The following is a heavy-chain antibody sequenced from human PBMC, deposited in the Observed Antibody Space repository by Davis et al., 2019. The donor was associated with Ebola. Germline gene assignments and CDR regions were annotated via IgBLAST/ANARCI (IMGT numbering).Heavy chain of an antibody. CDR3: AREVQQLADNWFDP. CDR2: MNPNSGNT. D-gene: IGHD6-13*01. J-gene: IGHJ5*02. Sequence: ASVKVSCKASGYTFTSYDINWVRQATGQGLEWMGWMNPNSGNTGYAQKFQGRVTITADKSTSTAYMELSSLRSEDTAVYYCAREVQQLADNWFDPWGQGTLVTVSS. CDR1: GYTFTSYD. V-gene: IGHV1-8*01.